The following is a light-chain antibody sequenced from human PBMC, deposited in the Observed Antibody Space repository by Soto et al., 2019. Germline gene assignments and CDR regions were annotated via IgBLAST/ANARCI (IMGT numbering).Light chain of an antibody. CDR2: AAS. J-gene: IGKJ2*01. V-gene: IGKV1-9*01. CDR1: QGITTY. Sequence: IQLTQSPSSLPASVGDRVTITCLASQGITTYLAWYQQKPGKAPKLLIYAASALQSGVPSRFSGSGSGTDFTLTISSLQPDDFATYYCQQYYSYLTFGQGTKVDIK. CDR3: QQYYSYLT.